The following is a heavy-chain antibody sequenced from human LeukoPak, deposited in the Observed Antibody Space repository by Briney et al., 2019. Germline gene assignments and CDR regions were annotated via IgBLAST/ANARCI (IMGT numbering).Heavy chain of an antibody. J-gene: IGHJ5*02. V-gene: IGHV3-23*01. CDR2: ISDSGGTT. Sequence: GGSLRLSCAASGFTFSSYAMSWVRHAPGEGLEWVSGISDSGGTTYYADSVKGRFTISRDNSKNTLYLQMNSLRGEDTAVYYCAKLTRGYCSSTACPNWFDPWGQGTLVTVSS. CDR1: GFTFSSYA. CDR3: AKLTRGYCSSTACPNWFDP. D-gene: IGHD2-2*01.